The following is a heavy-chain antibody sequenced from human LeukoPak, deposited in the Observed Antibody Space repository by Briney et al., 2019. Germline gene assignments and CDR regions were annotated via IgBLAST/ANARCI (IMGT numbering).Heavy chain of an antibody. J-gene: IGHJ4*02. CDR2: ISSSSSYI. Sequence: GGSLRLSCAASGFTFSSYSMNWVRQAPGKGLEWVSSISSSSSYIYYADSVKGRFTISRDNAKNSLYLQMNSLRAEDTAVYYCARADGDYPVDYWGQGTLVTVSS. V-gene: IGHV3-21*01. CDR3: ARADGDYPVDY. CDR1: GFTFSSYS. D-gene: IGHD4-17*01.